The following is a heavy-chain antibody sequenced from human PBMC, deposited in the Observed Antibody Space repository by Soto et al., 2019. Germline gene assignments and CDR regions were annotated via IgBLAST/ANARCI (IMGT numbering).Heavy chain of an antibody. Sequence: PSETLSLTCAVYGGSFSGYYWSWIRQPPGKGLEWIGEINHSGSTNYNPSLKSRVTISVDTSKNQFSLKLSSVTAADTAVYYCARGLSKYQLLYSGATFNWFDPWGQGTLVTVSS. CDR3: ARGLSKYQLLYSGATFNWFDP. V-gene: IGHV4-34*01. CDR1: GGSFSGYY. CDR2: INHSGST. D-gene: IGHD2-2*02. J-gene: IGHJ5*02.